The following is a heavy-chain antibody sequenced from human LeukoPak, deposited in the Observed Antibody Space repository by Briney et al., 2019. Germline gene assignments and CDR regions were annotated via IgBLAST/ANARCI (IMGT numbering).Heavy chain of an antibody. V-gene: IGHV1-18*01. D-gene: IGHD2/OR15-2a*01. CDR3: ATNSGPDYYYYYMDV. J-gene: IGHJ6*03. CDR2: ISAYNGNT. CDR1: GYTFTSYG. Sequence: ASVKVSCKASGYTFTSYGISWVRQAPGQGLEWMGWISAYNGNTNYAQKLQGRVTMTTDTSTSTAYMELRSLRSDDTAVYYCATNSGPDYYYYYMDVWGKGTTVTVSS.